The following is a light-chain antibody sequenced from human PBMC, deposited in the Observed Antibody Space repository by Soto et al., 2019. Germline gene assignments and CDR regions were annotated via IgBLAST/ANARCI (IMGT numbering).Light chain of an antibody. CDR3: QQYGSSSWT. CDR1: QCVSSSY. Sequence: EIVLTQSPGTLSLSPGERATLSCRASQCVSSSYLAWYQQKPGQPPRLVMYATSSRATGIPARFSGSGSGTDFTLTISRLEPEDFAVYYCQQYGSSSWTFGQGTKVDIK. V-gene: IGKV3-20*01. J-gene: IGKJ1*01. CDR2: ATS.